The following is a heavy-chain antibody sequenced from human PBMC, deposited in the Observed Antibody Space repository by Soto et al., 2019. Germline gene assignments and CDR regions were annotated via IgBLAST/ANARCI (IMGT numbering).Heavy chain of an antibody. V-gene: IGHV1-69*06. J-gene: IGHJ4*02. CDR3: AKSSNLHSSPKDY. CDR1: GGTFSSYA. D-gene: IGHD6-13*01. Sequence: QVQLLQSGAEVKKPGSSVKVSCKASGGTFSSYAISWLRQAPGQGLEWMGGIIAIFGTVDYAQKFQGRVTITSDKSTSTAYMELTSLSSEDTAVYYCAKSSNLHSSPKDYWGQGTMVTVSS. CDR2: IIAIFGTV.